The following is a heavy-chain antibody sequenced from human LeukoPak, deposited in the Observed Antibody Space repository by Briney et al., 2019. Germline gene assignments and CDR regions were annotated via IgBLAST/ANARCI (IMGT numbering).Heavy chain of an antibody. CDR1: GFTFSSYS. Sequence: PGGSLRLSCAASGFTFSSYSMNWVRQAPGKGLERVSYISSSSSTIYYADSVKSRFTISRDNAKNTVYLKMNSLRAEDTAVYYCAKVAMVRVGYYFDYWGQGTLVTVSS. J-gene: IGHJ4*02. D-gene: IGHD3-10*01. V-gene: IGHV3-48*04. CDR2: ISSSSSTI. CDR3: AKVAMVRVGYYFDY.